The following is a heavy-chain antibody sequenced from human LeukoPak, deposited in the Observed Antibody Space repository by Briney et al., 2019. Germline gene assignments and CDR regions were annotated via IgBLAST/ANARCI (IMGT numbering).Heavy chain of an antibody. CDR1: GGTFSSYA. CDR3: ARDYQDSSGYYFEYFQH. CDR2: IIPIFGTA. V-gene: IGHV1-69*05. D-gene: IGHD3-22*01. Sequence: GSSVKVSCTASGGTFSSYAISWVRQAPGQGLEWMGGIIPIFGTANYAQKFQGRVTMTRDTSTSTVYMELSSLRSEDTAVYYCARDYQDSSGYYFEYFQHWGQGTLVTVSS. J-gene: IGHJ1*01.